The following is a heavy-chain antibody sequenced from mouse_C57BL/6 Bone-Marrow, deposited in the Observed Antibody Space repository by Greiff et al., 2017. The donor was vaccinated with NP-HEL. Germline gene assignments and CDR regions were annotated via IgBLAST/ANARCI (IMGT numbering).Heavy chain of an antibody. CDR3: ARLGHYYGSSLDY. D-gene: IGHD1-1*01. Sequence: VQLQQPGTELVKPGASVKLSCKASGYTFTSYWMHWVKQMPGQGLEWIGNINPSNGGTNYNEKFKSKATLTVDKSSSTAYMQLSSLTSEDSAVYYCARLGHYYGSSLDYWGQGTSVTVSS. J-gene: IGHJ4*01. CDR2: INPSNGGT. V-gene: IGHV1-53*01. CDR1: GYTFTSYW.